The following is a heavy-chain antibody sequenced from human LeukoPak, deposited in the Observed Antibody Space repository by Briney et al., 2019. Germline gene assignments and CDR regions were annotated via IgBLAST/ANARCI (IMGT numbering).Heavy chain of an antibody. CDR1: GFTFDDYA. D-gene: IGHD1-26*01. J-gene: IGHJ3*02. V-gene: IGHV3-9*03. CDR2: ISWNSGSI. CDR3: AKDGSYYGDDAFDI. Sequence: SRSLRLSCAASGFTFDDYAMHWVRQAPGKGLEWVSGISWNSGSIGYADSVKGRFTISRDNAKNSLYLQMNSLRAEDMALYYCAKDGSYYGDDAFDIWGQGTMVTVSS.